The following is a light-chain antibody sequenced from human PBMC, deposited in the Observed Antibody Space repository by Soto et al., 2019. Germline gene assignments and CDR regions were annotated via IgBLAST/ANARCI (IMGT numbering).Light chain of an antibody. J-gene: IGKJ1*01. Sequence: DIQMTQSPPTLSASVGDRVTITCRASQSISSWLAWYQQKPGKAPKLLIYDASSFESGVPSRFSGSGSGTEFTLTISSLQPDDFATYYCQQYDSYSWTFGQGTKVDIK. V-gene: IGKV1-5*01. CDR3: QQYDSYSWT. CDR1: QSISSW. CDR2: DAS.